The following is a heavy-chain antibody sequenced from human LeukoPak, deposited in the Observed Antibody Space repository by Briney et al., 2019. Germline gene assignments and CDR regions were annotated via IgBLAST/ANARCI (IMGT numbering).Heavy chain of an antibody. CDR2: INYSGST. Sequence: SETLSLTCTVSGGSISSYSWSWIRQPPGKGLEWIGYINYSGSTNYNPSLKSRVTISVDTSKNQFSVKLSSVTAADTAVYYCARVRRITGTTDFDYWSQGTLVTVSS. D-gene: IGHD1-20*01. V-gene: IGHV4-59*01. CDR1: GGSISSYS. J-gene: IGHJ4*02. CDR3: ARVRRITGTTDFDY.